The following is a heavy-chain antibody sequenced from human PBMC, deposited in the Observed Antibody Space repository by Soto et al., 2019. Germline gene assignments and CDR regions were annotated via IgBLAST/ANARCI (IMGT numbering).Heavy chain of an antibody. CDR1: GFTFSSYA. Sequence: EVQLLESGGGLVQPGGSLRLSCAASGFTFSSYAMSWVRQAPGKGLEWVSAISGSGGSTYYADSVKGRFTLSRDNSKNTLYLQMNSLRAEDTAVYYCAKDGRGYCSGGSCYLYYYMDVWGKGTTVTVSS. CDR2: ISGSGGST. V-gene: IGHV3-23*01. D-gene: IGHD2-15*01. CDR3: AKDGRGYCSGGSCYLYYYMDV. J-gene: IGHJ6*03.